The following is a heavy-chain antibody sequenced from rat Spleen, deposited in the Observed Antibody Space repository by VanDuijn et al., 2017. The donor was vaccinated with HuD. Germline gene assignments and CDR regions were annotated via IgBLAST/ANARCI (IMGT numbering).Heavy chain of an antibody. D-gene: IGHD5-1*01. CDR1: GFTFNYYW. CDR2: ITNASGGT. Sequence: EVQLVESGGGLVHPGRSLKLSCVTSGFTFNYYWMTWIRQAPGKGLEWVASITNASGGTHYPDSVKGRFTISRDVAKSTLYLQMDSLRSEDTATYYCTRQTGSLFDYWGQGVMVTVSS. CDR3: TRQTGSLFDY. V-gene: IGHV5-31*01. J-gene: IGHJ2*01.